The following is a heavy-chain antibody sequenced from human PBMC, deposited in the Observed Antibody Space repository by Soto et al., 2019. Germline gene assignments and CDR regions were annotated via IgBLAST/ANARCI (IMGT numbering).Heavy chain of an antibody. J-gene: IGHJ4*02. Sequence: GGSLRLSCAASGFTFSTYSMNWVRQAPGRGLEWVSYISNSSTSINYADSVKGRFTISRDNAKNSLYLQMNSLRVEDTAVYYCVRDSTNWSQPYTFDFWGQGALVTVSS. CDR1: GFTFSTYS. CDR3: VRDSTNWSQPYTFDF. D-gene: IGHD6-13*01. CDR2: ISNSSTSI. V-gene: IGHV3-48*01.